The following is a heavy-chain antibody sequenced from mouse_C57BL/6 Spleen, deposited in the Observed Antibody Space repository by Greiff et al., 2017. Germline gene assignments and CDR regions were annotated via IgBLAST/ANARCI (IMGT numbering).Heavy chain of an antibody. CDR3: AREGYYFDY. CDR1: GYTFTSYW. V-gene: IGHV1-55*01. CDR2: IYPGSGST. Sequence: LQQPGASVKMSCKASGYTFTSYWINWVKQRPGQGLEWIGDIYPGSGSTNYNEKFKSKATLTVDTSSSTAYMQLSSLTSEDSAVYYCAREGYYFDYWGQGTTLTVSS. J-gene: IGHJ2*01.